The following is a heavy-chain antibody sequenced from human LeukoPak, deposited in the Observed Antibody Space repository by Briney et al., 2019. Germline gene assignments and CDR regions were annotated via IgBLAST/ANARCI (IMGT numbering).Heavy chain of an antibody. Sequence: GESLKISCKGSGFRFTAYWIGWVRQMPGKGLEWMGTIYTGDSDTRYSPSFQGQVTISADKSINTASLQWRSLKASDTAMYYCARRPTSSSWYFDYWGQGTLVTVSS. V-gene: IGHV5-51*01. CDR1: GFRFTAYW. CDR2: IYTGDSDT. D-gene: IGHD6-13*01. J-gene: IGHJ4*02. CDR3: ARRPTSSSWYFDY.